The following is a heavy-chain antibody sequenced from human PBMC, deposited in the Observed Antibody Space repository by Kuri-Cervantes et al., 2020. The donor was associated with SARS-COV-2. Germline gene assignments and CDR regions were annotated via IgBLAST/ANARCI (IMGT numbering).Heavy chain of an antibody. Sequence: LSLTCAASGFTFSSYGMHWVRQAPGKGLEWVAFIRYDGSNKHYADSVKGRFTISRDNSKNTLFLQMNSLRAEDTAVYYCARVQSGSYVGYFDYWGQGTLVTVSS. J-gene: IGHJ4*02. V-gene: IGHV3-30*02. CDR1: GFTFSSYG. CDR3: ARVQSGSYVGYFDY. D-gene: IGHD1-26*01. CDR2: IRYDGSNK.